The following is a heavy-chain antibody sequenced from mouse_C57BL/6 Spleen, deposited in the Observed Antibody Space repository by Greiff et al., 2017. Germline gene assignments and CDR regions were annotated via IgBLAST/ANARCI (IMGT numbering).Heavy chain of an antibody. CDR1: GYSFTDYN. CDR2: INPNYGTT. CDR3: GRDYDGSRGGFGD. V-gene: IGHV1-39*01. D-gene: IGHD1-1*01. Sequence: EVKLMESGPELVKPGASVKISCKASGYSFTDYNMNWVKQSNGKSLEWIGVINPNYGTTSYNQKFKGKATLTVDQSSSTAYVQLNSLTSEDSAVYYCGRDYDGSRGGFGDWGQGTTLTVAS. J-gene: IGHJ2*01.